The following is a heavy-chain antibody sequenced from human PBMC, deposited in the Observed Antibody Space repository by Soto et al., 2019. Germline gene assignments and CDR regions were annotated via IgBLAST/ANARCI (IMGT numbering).Heavy chain of an antibody. Sequence: PGGSLRLSCAASGFIFKMYWMHWVRQSPGKGLVWISRIYNDGTYSDYADSVRGRVTISRDNVNDTLYLQMNNLRAEVSGLYYCTRGPRPISTGTGAYWGQGTQVTVSS. CDR2: IYNDGTYS. CDR1: GFIFKMYW. J-gene: IGHJ4*02. V-gene: IGHV3-74*01. CDR3: TRGPRPISTGTGAY. D-gene: IGHD3-10*01.